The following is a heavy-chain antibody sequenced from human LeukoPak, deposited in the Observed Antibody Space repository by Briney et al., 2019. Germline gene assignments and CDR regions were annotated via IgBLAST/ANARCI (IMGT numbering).Heavy chain of an antibody. J-gene: IGHJ4*02. Sequence: SETLSLTCAVYGGSFSGYYWSWIRQPPGKGLEWIGEINHSGSTNYNPSLKSRVTISVDTSKNQFSLKLSSVTAADTAVYYCASLTRPTRRIAAAATNWGQGTLVTVSS. V-gene: IGHV4-34*01. CDR1: GGSFSGYY. CDR3: ASLTRPTRRIAAAATN. CDR2: INHSGST. D-gene: IGHD6-13*01.